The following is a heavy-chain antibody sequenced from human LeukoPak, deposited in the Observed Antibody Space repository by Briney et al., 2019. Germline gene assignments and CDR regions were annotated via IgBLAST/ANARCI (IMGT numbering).Heavy chain of an antibody. J-gene: IGHJ5*02. CDR3: ATGGYSYGHSYNWFDP. D-gene: IGHD5-18*01. Sequence: SVKVSCKASGGTFSSYAISWVRQAPGQGLEWMGGIIPIFGTANYAQKFQGRVTITTDESTSTAYMELSSLRSEDTAVYYCATGGYSYGHSYNWFDPWGQGTLVTVSS. CDR2: IIPIFGTA. CDR1: GGTFSSYA. V-gene: IGHV1-69*05.